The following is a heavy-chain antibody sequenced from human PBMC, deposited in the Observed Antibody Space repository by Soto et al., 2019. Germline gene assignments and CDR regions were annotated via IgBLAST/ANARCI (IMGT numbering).Heavy chain of an antibody. Sequence: QVQLQESGPGLVKPSQTLSLTCTVSGGSISSGDYYWSWIRQPPGKGLEWIGYIYYSGSTYYNPALKSRVNRSVDTSKNQFSRKLSSVTAADTAVYYCARDWGYSSSFGFGNWFDPWGQGTLVTVSS. CDR2: IYYSGST. D-gene: IGHD6-6*01. CDR1: GGSISSGDYY. J-gene: IGHJ5*02. V-gene: IGHV4-30-4*01. CDR3: ARDWGYSSSFGFGNWFDP.